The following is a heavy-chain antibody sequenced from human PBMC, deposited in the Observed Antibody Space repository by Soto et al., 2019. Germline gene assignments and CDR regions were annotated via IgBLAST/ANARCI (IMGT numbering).Heavy chain of an antibody. CDR3: ARKILTGYYDSMDV. V-gene: IGHV4-4*02. CDR2: IYHSGST. J-gene: IGHJ6*02. D-gene: IGHD3-9*01. Sequence: PSETLSLTCAVAGGSISSSNWWSWVRQPPGKGLEWIGEIYHSGSTNYNPSLKSRVTISVDKSKNQFSLKLSSVTAADTALYYYARKILTGYYDSMDVWGQGTTVTVSS. CDR1: GGSISSSNW.